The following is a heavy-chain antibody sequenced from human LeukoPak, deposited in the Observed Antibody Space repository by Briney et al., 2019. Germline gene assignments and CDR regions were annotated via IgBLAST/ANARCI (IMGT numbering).Heavy chain of an antibody. V-gene: IGHV4-61*05. J-gene: IGHJ4*02. Sequence: SETLSLTCTVSGDSINSSSYYWGWIRQPPGKGLEWIGYIYYSGSTNYNPSLKSRVTISVDTSKNQFSLKLSSVTAADTAVYYCARRKNYYDSTEIDYWGQGTLVTVSS. D-gene: IGHD3-22*01. CDR1: GDSINSSSYY. CDR3: ARRKNYYDSTEIDY. CDR2: IYYSGST.